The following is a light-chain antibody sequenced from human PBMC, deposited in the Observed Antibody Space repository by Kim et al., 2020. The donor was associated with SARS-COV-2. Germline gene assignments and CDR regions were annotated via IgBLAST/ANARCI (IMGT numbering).Light chain of an antibody. V-gene: IGKV3-20*01. CDR3: QQDGSLPRT. J-gene: IGKJ1*01. Sequence: EIVLSQSPGTLSLSPGGRATLSCRASQSVSSNYLAWYQQKPGQAPRLLIYGASTRATGIPDRFSGSGSGTDFTLTVSRLEPEDFAVYYCQQDGSLPRTFGQGTKVDIK. CDR1: QSVSSNY. CDR2: GAS.